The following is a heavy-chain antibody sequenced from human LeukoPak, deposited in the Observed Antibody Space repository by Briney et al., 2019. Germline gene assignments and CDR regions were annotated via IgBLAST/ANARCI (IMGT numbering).Heavy chain of an antibody. CDR1: GYTFTSYG. V-gene: IGHV1-8*02. Sequence: ASVKVSCKASGYTFTSYGINWVRQATGQGLEWMGWMNPNSGNTGYAQKFQGRVTMTRNTSISTAYMELSSLRSEDTAVYYCATGYCSGGSCPPWDYYYGMDVWGQGTTVTVSS. CDR3: ATGYCSGGSCPPWDYYYGMDV. CDR2: MNPNSGNT. J-gene: IGHJ6*02. D-gene: IGHD2-15*01.